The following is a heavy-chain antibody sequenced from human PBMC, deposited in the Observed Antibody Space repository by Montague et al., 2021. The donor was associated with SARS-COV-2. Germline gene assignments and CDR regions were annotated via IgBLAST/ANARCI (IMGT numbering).Heavy chain of an antibody. Sequence: SETLSLTCTVSGGSISSYYWSWIRQHPGKGLEWIGYIYYSGSTNXNPSLKSRVTISVDTSKNQFSLKLSSVTAADTAVYYCARGRITMIVVVNAFDIWGQGTMVTVSS. V-gene: IGHV4-59*12. J-gene: IGHJ3*02. CDR2: IYYSGST. D-gene: IGHD3-22*01. CDR3: ARGRITMIVVVNAFDI. CDR1: GGSISSYY.